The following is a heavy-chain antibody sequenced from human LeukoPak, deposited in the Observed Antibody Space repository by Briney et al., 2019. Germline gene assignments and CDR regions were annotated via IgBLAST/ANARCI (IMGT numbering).Heavy chain of an antibody. Sequence: GASVKVSCKTSGYIFTSYAMHWVRQAPGQRLEWMGWINAGNGNTKYSQKFQGRVTITRDTSASTAYMELSSLRSEDTAVYYCARDPGYYDSSGYNWFEPWGQGTLVTVSS. D-gene: IGHD3-22*01. V-gene: IGHV1-3*01. CDR3: ARDPGYYDSSGYNWFEP. J-gene: IGHJ5*02. CDR1: GYIFTSYA. CDR2: INAGNGNT.